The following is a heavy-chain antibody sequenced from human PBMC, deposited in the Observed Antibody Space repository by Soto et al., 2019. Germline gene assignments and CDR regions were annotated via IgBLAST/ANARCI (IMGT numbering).Heavy chain of an antibody. CDR3: ARGRRYSSSWYSDY. D-gene: IGHD6-13*01. V-gene: IGHV4-39*01. CDR2: IYYSGST. CDR1: GGSISSSSYY. J-gene: IGHJ4*01. Sequence: SETLSLTCTVSGGSISSSSYYWGWIRQPPGKGLEWIGSIYYSGSTYYNPSLKSRVTISVDTSKNQFSLKLSSVTAADTAVYYCARGRRYSSSWYSDYWGQGTLVTTSS.